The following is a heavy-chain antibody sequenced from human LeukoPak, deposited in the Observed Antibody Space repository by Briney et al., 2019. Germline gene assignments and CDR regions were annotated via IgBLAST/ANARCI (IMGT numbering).Heavy chain of an antibody. V-gene: IGHV3-21*01. CDR1: GFTFSSYS. CDR3: ARGSHDYGNWFDP. J-gene: IGHJ5*02. CDR2: ISSSSSYI. D-gene: IGHD4-17*01. Sequence: GGSLRLSCAASGFTFSSYSMNWVRQAPGKGLEWVSSISSSSSYIYYADSVKGRFTISRGNAKNSLYLQMNSLRAEDTAVYYCARGSHDYGNWFDPWGQGTLVTVSS.